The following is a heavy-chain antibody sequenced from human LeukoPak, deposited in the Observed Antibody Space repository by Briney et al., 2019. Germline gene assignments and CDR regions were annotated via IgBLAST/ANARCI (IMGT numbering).Heavy chain of an antibody. CDR2: LYNTGST. CDR3: ARNTSAWSPLGETQSAPHCFDS. J-gene: IGHJ4*02. CDR1: GNSISRGYY. Sequence: SETLSLTCGVSGNSISRGYYWAWIRQPPGKGREGIGRLYNTGSTYYNPSLKSRVTMSIDTSKNQFSLKLSSVTAVDTAVYYCARNTSAWSPLGETQSAPHCFDSWGQGTLVTVSS. D-gene: IGHD6-19*01. V-gene: IGHV4-38-2*01.